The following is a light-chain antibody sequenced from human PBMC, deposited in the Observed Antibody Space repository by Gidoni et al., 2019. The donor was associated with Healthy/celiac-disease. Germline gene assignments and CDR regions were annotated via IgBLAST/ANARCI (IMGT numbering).Light chain of an antibody. J-gene: IGKJ2*01. V-gene: IGKV1-39*01. CDR1: QSISSY. Sequence: DIQMTQSPSSLSASVGDRVTITCRASQSISSYLNWYQQKPGKAPKLLIYAASSLQSGVPSRVSGSGSGTDFTLTISSLQPEDCATYYCQQSYSTPPYTFGQXTKLEIK. CDR3: QQSYSTPPYT. CDR2: AAS.